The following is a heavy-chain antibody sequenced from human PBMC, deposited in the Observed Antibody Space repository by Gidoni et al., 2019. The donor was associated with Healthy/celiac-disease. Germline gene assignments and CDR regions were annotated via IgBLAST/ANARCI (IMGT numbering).Heavy chain of an antibody. Sequence: EVQLLASGGGLVQPGGSLRLSCAASGFTISSYAMRWVRQAPGKGLECVLAISGSGGSTYYADSVKGRFTISRDNSKNTLYLQMNSLRAEDTAVYYCAKRMEGFDYWGQGTLVTVSS. CDR2: ISGSGGST. V-gene: IGHV3-23*01. CDR1: GFTISSYA. D-gene: IGHD2-8*01. CDR3: AKRMEGFDY. J-gene: IGHJ4*02.